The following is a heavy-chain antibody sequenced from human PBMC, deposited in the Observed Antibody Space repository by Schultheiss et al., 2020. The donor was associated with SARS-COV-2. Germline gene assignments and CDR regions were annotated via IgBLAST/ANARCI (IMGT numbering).Heavy chain of an antibody. V-gene: IGHV4-4*07. CDR1: GGSISSYY. CDR3: AFGRGIVVVPAD. D-gene: IGHD2-2*01. Sequence: SETLSLTCTVSGGSISSYYWSWIRQPAGKGLEWIGRIYTSGSTNYNPSLKSRVIMSVDTSKNQFSLNLSSVTAADTAVYFCAFGRGIVVVPADWGPGILVTVSS. J-gene: IGHJ4*02. CDR2: IYTSGST.